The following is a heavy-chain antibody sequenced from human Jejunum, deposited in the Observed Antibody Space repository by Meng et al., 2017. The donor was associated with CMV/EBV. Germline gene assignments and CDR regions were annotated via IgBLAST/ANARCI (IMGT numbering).Heavy chain of an antibody. D-gene: IGHD6-6*01. CDR2: IYYSGST. Sequence: QVQVQESGPGLVKPSQTLSLTCTVSGGSISSGDNYWSWIRQPPGKGLEWIGYIYYSGSTYYNPSLKSRLTISVDRSKNQFSLNLTSVTAADTAVYYCARVSLRQTIFDYWGQGTLVTVSS. CDR1: GGSISSGDNY. CDR3: ARVSLRQTIFDY. J-gene: IGHJ4*02. V-gene: IGHV4-30-4*08.